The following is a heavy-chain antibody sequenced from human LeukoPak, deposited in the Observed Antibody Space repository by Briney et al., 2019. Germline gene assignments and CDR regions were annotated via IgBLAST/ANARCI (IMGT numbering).Heavy chain of an antibody. Sequence: SETLSLTCTVSGASIRSYYWSWIRQAPGKGLEWVSFISYSGYTSYSPSLKSRVAISVDTSKSQFSLRLTSMTAADTAIYYCARGRNDNGGMFFDSWAQGTLVTVSS. CDR1: GASIRSYY. J-gene: IGHJ4*02. CDR2: ISYSGYT. V-gene: IGHV4-59*01. D-gene: IGHD4-23*01. CDR3: ARGRNDNGGMFFDS.